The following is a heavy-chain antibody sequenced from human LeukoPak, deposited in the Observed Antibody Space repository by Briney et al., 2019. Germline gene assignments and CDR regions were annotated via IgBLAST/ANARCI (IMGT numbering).Heavy chain of an antibody. CDR1: GYTFTSYA. V-gene: IGHV7-4-1*02. J-gene: IGHJ4*02. CDR2: INTSTGNP. CDR3: ARDGSGWYFGNEGDYYFDY. D-gene: IGHD6-19*01. Sequence: ASVKVSCKASGYTFTSYAMNWVRQAPGQGLEWMGWINTSTGNPTYAQGFTGRFVFSLDTSVSTAYLQISSLKAEDTAVYYCARDGSGWYFGNEGDYYFDYWGQGTLVTVSS.